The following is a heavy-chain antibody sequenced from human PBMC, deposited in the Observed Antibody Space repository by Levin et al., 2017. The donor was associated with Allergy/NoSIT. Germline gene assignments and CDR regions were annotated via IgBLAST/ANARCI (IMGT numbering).Heavy chain of an antibody. V-gene: IGHV3-33*01. J-gene: IGHJ4*02. Sequence: GGSLRLSCAASGFSLGNFGMHWVRQAPGKGLEWVAGIYYDGTREHYAESVKGRLVISRDTSKNMLFLQMNSLTVEDTAVYHCARDGNWYRFDLWGQGTPVIVSS. CDR3: ARDGNWYRFDL. CDR1: GFSLGNFG. D-gene: IGHD6-13*01. CDR2: IYYDGTRE.